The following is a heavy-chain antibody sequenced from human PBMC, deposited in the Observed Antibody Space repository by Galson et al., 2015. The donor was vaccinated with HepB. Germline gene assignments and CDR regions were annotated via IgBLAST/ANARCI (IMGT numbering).Heavy chain of an antibody. D-gene: IGHD6-13*01. Sequence: SLRLSCAASGFTFSSYWMHWVRQVPEKGLVWVSRIQNDGSIKTYADSVKGRFTISRDNAKNTLYLQTHSLRVEDTAVYYCARPRGSSWNDNGFDIWGQGAMVSVSS. CDR2: IQNDGSIK. CDR1: GFTFSSYW. CDR3: ARPRGSSWNDNGFDI. J-gene: IGHJ3*02. V-gene: IGHV3-74*03.